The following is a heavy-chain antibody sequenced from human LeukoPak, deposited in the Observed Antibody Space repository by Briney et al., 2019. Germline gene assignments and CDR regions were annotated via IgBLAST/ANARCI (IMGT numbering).Heavy chain of an antibody. CDR2: IIPIFGTT. V-gene: IGHV1-69*05. D-gene: IGHD2-8*02. J-gene: IGHJ5*02. Sequence: SVKVSCKASGYTFTSYGISWVRQAPGQGLEWMGGIIPIFGTTNYAQKFQGRVTITTDESTSTAYMELSSLRSEDTAVYYCARDTGDGWWFDPWGQGTLVTVSS. CDR3: ARDTGDGWWFDP. CDR1: GYTFTSYG.